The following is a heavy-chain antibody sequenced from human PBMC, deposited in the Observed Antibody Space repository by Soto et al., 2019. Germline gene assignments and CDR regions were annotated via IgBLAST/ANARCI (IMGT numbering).Heavy chain of an antibody. V-gene: IGHV3-33*01. Sequence: GGSLRLSCAASGFTFSSYGMHWVRQAPGKGLEWVAVIWYDGSNKYDADSVKGRFTISRDNSKNTLYLQMNSLRAEDTAVYYCARSSYSSGWYCDYWGQGTLVTVSS. D-gene: IGHD6-19*01. CDR2: IWYDGSNK. J-gene: IGHJ4*02. CDR3: ARSSYSSGWYCDY. CDR1: GFTFSSYG.